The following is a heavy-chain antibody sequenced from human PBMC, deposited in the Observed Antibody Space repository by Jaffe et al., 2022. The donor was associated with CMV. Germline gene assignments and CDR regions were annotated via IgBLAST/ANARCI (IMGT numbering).Heavy chain of an antibody. Sequence: EVQLVESGGGLVQPGGSLKLSCAASGFTFSGSAMHWVRQASGKGLEWVGRIRSKANSYATAYGASVKGRFTISRDDSKNTAYLQMNSLKTADTAVYYCSFPGYYYDSSAYYSYFDYWGQGSLVTVSS. J-gene: IGHJ4*02. CDR2: IRSKANSYAT. V-gene: IGHV3-73*01. CDR3: SFPGYYYDSSAYYSYFDY. D-gene: IGHD3-22*01. CDR1: GFTFSGSA.